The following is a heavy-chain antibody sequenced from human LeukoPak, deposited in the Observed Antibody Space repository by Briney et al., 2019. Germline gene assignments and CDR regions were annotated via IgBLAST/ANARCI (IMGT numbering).Heavy chain of an antibody. CDR3: AKHNHASGKPGARSFDY. Sequence: GGSLRLSCAASGFTFSSYAMSWVRQAPGKGREWVSAISGSGGSTFYADSVKGRFTISRDNSKNTLYLQMNSLSAEDTAVYYCAKHNHASGKPGARSFDYWGQGTLVTASS. J-gene: IGHJ4*02. CDR1: GFTFSSYA. CDR2: ISGSGGST. D-gene: IGHD3-10*01. V-gene: IGHV3-23*01.